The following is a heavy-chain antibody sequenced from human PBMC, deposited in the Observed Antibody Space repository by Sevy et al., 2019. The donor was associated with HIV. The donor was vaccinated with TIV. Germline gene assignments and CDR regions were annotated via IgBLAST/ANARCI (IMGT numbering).Heavy chain of an antibody. Sequence: SETLSLTCAVHDGSFSGYYWNWIRQLPGKALEWIGEINESGITYYNPSLKSRVTISVDTSKKQFSLKLNSVTGADTAVYFCARSPPVVVVPGAPSWFDPWGQGTLVTVSS. J-gene: IGHJ5*02. V-gene: IGHV4-34*01. D-gene: IGHD2-2*01. CDR2: INESGIT. CDR1: DGSFSGYY. CDR3: ARSPPVVVVPGAPSWFDP.